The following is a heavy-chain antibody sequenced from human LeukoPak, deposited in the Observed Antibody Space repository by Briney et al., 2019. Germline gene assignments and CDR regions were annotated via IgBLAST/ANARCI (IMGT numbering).Heavy chain of an antibody. CDR2: ISASGGST. Sequence: GGSLRLSCAASGFTFSFAAMTWARQGPGKGLEWVSLISASGGSTYYADSVKGRFTISRDNSKNTVYLQMNSLRAEDTALYYCAKDIQGANWGQGTLVTVSS. V-gene: IGHV3-23*01. CDR1: GFTFSFAA. D-gene: IGHD5-18*01. CDR3: AKDIQGAN. J-gene: IGHJ4*02.